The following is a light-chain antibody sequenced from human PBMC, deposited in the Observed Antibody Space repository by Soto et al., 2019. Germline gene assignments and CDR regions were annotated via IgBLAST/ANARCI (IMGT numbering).Light chain of an antibody. CDR1: SGHSSYD. CDR2: LNSDGSH. Sequence: QPVLTQSPSASASLGASVKLTCTLSSGHSSYDIAWHQQQPEKGPRYLMKLNSDGSHSKGDGSPDRFSGSSSGAERYLTISSLQSEDEADYYCQTWGTGIRGVFGGGTKLTVL. CDR3: QTWGTGIRGV. J-gene: IGLJ3*02. V-gene: IGLV4-69*01.